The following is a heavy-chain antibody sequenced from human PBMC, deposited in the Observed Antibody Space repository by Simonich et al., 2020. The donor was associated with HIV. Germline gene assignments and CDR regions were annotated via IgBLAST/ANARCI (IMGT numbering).Heavy chain of an antibody. J-gene: IGHJ3*02. CDR3: ATHGPGSYSSALDI. CDR1: GSTFTDYK. V-gene: IGHV1-2*06. Sequence: QVQLVQSGAEVKKPGASVKGSCKASGSTFTDYKIHWVRQGPGQGLEWLGRGNPNSGGTYYPQKVQGRVTMTRDKSITTAYMELSRLRSDDTAFYYCATHGPGSYSSALDIWGQGTMVTVSS. D-gene: IGHD1-26*01. CDR2: GNPNSGGT.